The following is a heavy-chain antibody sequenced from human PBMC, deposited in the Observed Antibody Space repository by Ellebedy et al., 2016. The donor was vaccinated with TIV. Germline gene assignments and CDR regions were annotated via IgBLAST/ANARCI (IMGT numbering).Heavy chain of an antibody. CDR2: TYYRSKWYN. CDR1: GDSVSTNSAA. J-gene: IGHJ4*02. D-gene: IGHD1-14*01. CDR3: ARWVNHPGHFDF. Sequence: SQTLSLTCAISGDSVSTNSAAWSWIRQSPSRGLEWLGRTYYRSKWYNDYAVSVNGRITINPDTSKNQFSLHLSSVTPEDTAVYYCARWVNHPGHFDFWGQGTLVTVSS. V-gene: IGHV6-1*01.